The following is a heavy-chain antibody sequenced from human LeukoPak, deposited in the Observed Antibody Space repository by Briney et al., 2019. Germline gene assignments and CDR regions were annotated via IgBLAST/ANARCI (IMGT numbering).Heavy chain of an antibody. Sequence: SETLSLTCTVSGGSISSYYWSWIRQPAGKGLEWIGRIYTSGSTNYNPSLKSRVTISVDTSKNQFSLKLSSVTAADTAVYYCARVWDSSGPELVYFDYWGQGTLVTVSS. CDR3: ARVWDSSGPELVYFDY. CDR2: IYTSGST. D-gene: IGHD3-22*01. J-gene: IGHJ4*02. V-gene: IGHV4-4*07. CDR1: GGSISSYY.